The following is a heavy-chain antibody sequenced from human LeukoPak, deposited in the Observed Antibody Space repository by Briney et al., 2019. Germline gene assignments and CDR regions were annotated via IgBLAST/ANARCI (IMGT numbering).Heavy chain of an antibody. CDR2: IYYSGST. D-gene: IGHD2-21*02. CDR3: ARAGCGGDCYYYYGMDV. Sequence: SETLSLTCTVSGGSISSYYWSWIRQPPGKGLEWIGYIYYSGSTNYNPSLKSRVTISVDTSKNQFSLKLSSVTAADTAVYYCARAGCGGDCYYYYGMDVWGQGTLVTVSS. CDR1: GGSISSYY. V-gene: IGHV4-59*01. J-gene: IGHJ6*02.